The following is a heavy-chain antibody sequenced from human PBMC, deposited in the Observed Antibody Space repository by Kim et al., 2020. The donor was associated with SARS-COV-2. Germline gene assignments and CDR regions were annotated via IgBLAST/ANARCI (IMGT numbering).Heavy chain of an antibody. Sequence: ASVKVSCKASGYTFTGYYMHWVRQAPGQGLEWMGWINPNSGGTNYAQKFQGRVTMTRDTSISTAYMELSRLRSDDTAVYYCARDGSPIKWELNYYGMDVWGQGTTVTVSS. CDR2: INPNSGGT. J-gene: IGHJ6*02. D-gene: IGHD1-26*01. V-gene: IGHV1-2*02. CDR1: GYTFTGYY. CDR3: ARDGSPIKWELNYYGMDV.